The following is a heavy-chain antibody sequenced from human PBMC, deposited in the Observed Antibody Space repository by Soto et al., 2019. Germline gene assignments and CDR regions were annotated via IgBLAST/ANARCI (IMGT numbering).Heavy chain of an antibody. Sequence: PGGSLRLSCAASGFTFSSYGMHWVRQAPGKGLEWVAVISYDGSNKYYADSVKGRFTISRDNSKNTLYLQMNSLRAEDTAVYYYAKDLSFGDRAFDIWGQGTMVTVSS. CDR3: AKDLSFGDRAFDI. CDR2: ISYDGSNK. CDR1: GFTFSSYG. D-gene: IGHD3-10*01. V-gene: IGHV3-30*18. J-gene: IGHJ3*02.